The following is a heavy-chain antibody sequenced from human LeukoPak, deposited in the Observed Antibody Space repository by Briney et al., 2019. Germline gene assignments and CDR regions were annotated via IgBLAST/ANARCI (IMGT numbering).Heavy chain of an antibody. D-gene: IGHD6-19*01. CDR2: ISYDGSNK. Sequence: GGSLRLSCAASGFTFSSYGMHWVRQAPGKGLEWVAVISYDGSNKYYADSVKGRFTISRDNSKNTLYLQMNSLRAEDTAVYYCARENIAVAGTGLDYWGQGTLVTVSS. J-gene: IGHJ4*02. V-gene: IGHV3-30*03. CDR1: GFTFSSYG. CDR3: ARENIAVAGTGLDY.